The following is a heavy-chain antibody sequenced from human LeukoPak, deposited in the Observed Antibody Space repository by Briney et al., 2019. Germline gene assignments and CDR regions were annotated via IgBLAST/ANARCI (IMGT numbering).Heavy chain of an antibody. V-gene: IGHV1-2*02. J-gene: IGHJ4*02. CDR3: AREGRQAPGGWYYFDY. CDR2: INPDSGDT. D-gene: IGHD6-19*01. CDR1: GGTFSSYA. Sequence: ASVKVSCKASGGTFSSYAISWVRQAPGQGLEWMGWINPDSGDTFYAQRFQGRVTLTRDTSISTAYMEVSRLTSDDTAVYYCAREGRQAPGGWYYFDYWGQGTLVTVSS.